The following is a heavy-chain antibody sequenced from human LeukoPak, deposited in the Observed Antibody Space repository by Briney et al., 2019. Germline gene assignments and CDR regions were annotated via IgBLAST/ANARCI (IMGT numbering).Heavy chain of an antibody. Sequence: GGSLRLSCAASGFTFSSYWMHWVRQAPGKGLVWVSRINSDGSSTSYADSVKGRFTISRDNAKNTLYLQMNSLRAEDTAVYYCARDLSKPGPQPPLDAFDIWGQGTMVTVSS. V-gene: IGHV3-74*01. D-gene: IGHD1-14*01. CDR3: ARDLSKPGPQPPLDAFDI. CDR2: INSDGSST. J-gene: IGHJ3*02. CDR1: GFTFSSYW.